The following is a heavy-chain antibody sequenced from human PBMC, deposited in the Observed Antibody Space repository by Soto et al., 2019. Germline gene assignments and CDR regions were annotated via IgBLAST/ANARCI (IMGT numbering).Heavy chain of an antibody. D-gene: IGHD3-10*01. CDR3: ARHLAGGNNYGYYFDY. Sequence: ESLKISCKGSGYIFANYWIGWVRQMPGKGLEWMGIIYPGDSDTRYSPSFQGQVTISADKSISTAYLQWSSLKASDTAIYYCARHLAGGNNYGYYFDYWGQGTLVTVSS. CDR2: IYPGDSDT. CDR1: GYIFANYW. J-gene: IGHJ4*02. V-gene: IGHV5-51*01.